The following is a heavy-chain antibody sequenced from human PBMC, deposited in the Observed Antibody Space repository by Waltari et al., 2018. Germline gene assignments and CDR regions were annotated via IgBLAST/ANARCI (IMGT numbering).Heavy chain of an antibody. J-gene: IGHJ4*02. CDR2: ISTYTHST. D-gene: IGHD2-15*01. V-gene: IGHV1-18*01. CDR1: GYTFDTYG. Sequence: QVQLVQSENEVRKPGASVRISCKASGYTFDTYGISWMRQAPGQALEWVGWISTYTHSTDYAEKFQGRVTMTTDKSTATVYLDLRSLGSDDSAVYFCARDRDYSSGAPPAFWGQGTQVTVSS. CDR3: ARDRDYSSGAPPAF.